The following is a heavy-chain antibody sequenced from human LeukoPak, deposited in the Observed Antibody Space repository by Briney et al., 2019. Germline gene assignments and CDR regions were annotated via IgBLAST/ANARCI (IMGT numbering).Heavy chain of an antibody. V-gene: IGHV3-21*01. Sequence: GGSLRLSCAASGFTFSSYSMNWVRQAPGKGLEWVSYISSSSSYIYYADSVKGRFTISRDNAKNSLYLQMNSLRAEDTAVYYCARGVELTGYSDYWGRGTLVTVSS. CDR1: GFTFSSYS. CDR3: ARGVELTGYSDY. CDR2: ISSSSSYI. D-gene: IGHD3-9*01. J-gene: IGHJ4*02.